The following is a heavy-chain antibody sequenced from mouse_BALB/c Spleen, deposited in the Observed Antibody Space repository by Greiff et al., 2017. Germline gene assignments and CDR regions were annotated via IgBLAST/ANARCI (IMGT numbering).Heavy chain of an antibody. CDR2: IWAGGST. Sequence: VKLVESGPGLVAPSQSLSITCTVSGFSLTSYGVHWVRQPPGKGLEWLGVIWAGGSTNYNSALMSRLSISKDNSKSQVFLKMNSLQTDDTAMYYCASSYGNYEAWFAYWGQGTLVTVSA. V-gene: IGHV2-9*02. CDR3: ASSYGNYEAWFAY. D-gene: IGHD2-10*02. J-gene: IGHJ3*01. CDR1: GFSLTSYG.